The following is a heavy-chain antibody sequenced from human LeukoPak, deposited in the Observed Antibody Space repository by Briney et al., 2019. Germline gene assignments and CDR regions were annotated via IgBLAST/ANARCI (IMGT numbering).Heavy chain of an antibody. CDR2: INEGGDT. D-gene: IGHD4-11*01. CDR3: ARGLGWKVTTMGLFYMDV. Sequence: SETLSLTCAVYGSSFSGFDWSWVRQAPGKGLEWIGEINEGGDTKYNPSLKSRVTLSVDTSRNEFSLKIRSVTAADTAVYYCARGLGWKVTTMGLFYMDVWGEGITVTVSS. CDR1: GSSFSGFD. V-gene: IGHV4-34*01. J-gene: IGHJ6*03.